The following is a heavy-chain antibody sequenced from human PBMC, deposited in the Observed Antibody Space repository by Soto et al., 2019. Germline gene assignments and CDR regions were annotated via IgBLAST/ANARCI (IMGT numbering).Heavy chain of an antibody. CDR1: SGSISSYY. J-gene: IGHJ4*02. V-gene: IGHV4-59*01. CDR3: ARAYIVGAMVFDY. D-gene: IGHD1-26*01. CDR2: IYYSGNT. Sequence: QVQLQESGPGLVKPSETLSLTCTVSSGSISSYYWSWIRQPPGKGLVWIGYIYYSGNTNYNPSLKRRDTLTVDTSKNQIRLKLSSVTAADAAVYYCARAYIVGAMVFDYWGQGTRVTVAS.